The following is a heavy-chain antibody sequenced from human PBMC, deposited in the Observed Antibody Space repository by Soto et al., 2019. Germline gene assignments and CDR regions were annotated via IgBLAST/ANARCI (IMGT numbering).Heavy chain of an antibody. CDR2: INHSGST. CDR3: ARTSLVNDAFDI. Sequence: QVQLQQWGAGLLKPSETLSLTCAVYGGSFSGYYWSWIRQPPGKGLEWIGEINHSGSTNYNPSLKSRVTISVCTAKNQCSLKLSSVTAADTDVYYCARTSLVNDAFDIWGQGTMVTVSS. CDR1: GGSFSGYY. D-gene: IGHD3-16*02. J-gene: IGHJ3*02. V-gene: IGHV4-34*01.